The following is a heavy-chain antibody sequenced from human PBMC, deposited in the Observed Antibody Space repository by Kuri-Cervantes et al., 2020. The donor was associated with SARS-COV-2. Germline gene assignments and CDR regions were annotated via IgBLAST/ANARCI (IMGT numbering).Heavy chain of an antibody. V-gene: IGHV3-11*04. CDR1: GFTFDDYG. Sequence: GESLKISCAASGFTFDDYGMSWIRQAPGKGLEWVSYISSSGSTIYYADSVKGRFTISRDNAKNSLYLQMNSLRAEDTAVYYCARRNRNYDFWSGYDYWGQGTLVTVSS. CDR2: ISSSGSTI. CDR3: ARRNRNYDFWSGYDY. J-gene: IGHJ4*02. D-gene: IGHD3-3*01.